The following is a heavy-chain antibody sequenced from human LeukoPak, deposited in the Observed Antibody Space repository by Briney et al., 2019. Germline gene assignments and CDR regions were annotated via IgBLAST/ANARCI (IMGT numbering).Heavy chain of an antibody. CDR2: LSADSDYI. CDR1: GFTFSAHS. J-gene: IGHJ4*02. D-gene: IGHD3-3*01. V-gene: IGHV3-21*01. CDR3: ARSLTHGVGDF. Sequence: GGSLRLSCEGSGFTFSAHSMNWVRQAPGKRLEWVSSLSADSDYIYYTDSVRGRFTISRDNAKNSLFLQMNSLRAEDTAVYFCARSLTHGVGDFWGQGTLVTVSS.